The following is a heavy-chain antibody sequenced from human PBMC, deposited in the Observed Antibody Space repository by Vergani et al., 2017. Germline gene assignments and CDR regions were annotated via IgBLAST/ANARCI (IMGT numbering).Heavy chain of an antibody. CDR3: ARDLVNGNHEGYYYFYMDV. CDR1: GFTFSSYS. D-gene: IGHD1-14*01. CDR2: ISSSSSYI. J-gene: IGHJ6*03. Sequence: EVQLVESGGGLVKPGGSLRLSCAASGFTFSSYSMNWVRQAPGKGLEWVSSISSSSSYIYYADSVKGRFTISRDNAKNSLYLQMNSLRAEDTAVYYCARDLVNGNHEGYYYFYMDVWGKGTTVT. V-gene: IGHV3-21*01.